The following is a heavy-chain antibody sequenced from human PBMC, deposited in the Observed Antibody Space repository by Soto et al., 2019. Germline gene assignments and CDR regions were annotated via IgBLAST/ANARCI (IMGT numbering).Heavy chain of an antibody. Sequence: QVQLQESGPGLVKPSETLSLTCTVSGGSISSYYWSWIRQPPGKGLEWIGYIYYSGSTNYNPSLKSRFPLSVDTSKNQFSLKLNSMTAADTAVYYCARHNYGSGSTYFDYWGQGTLVTVSS. CDR2: IYYSGST. J-gene: IGHJ4*02. CDR3: ARHNYGSGSTYFDY. CDR1: GGSISSYY. D-gene: IGHD3-10*01. V-gene: IGHV4-59*08.